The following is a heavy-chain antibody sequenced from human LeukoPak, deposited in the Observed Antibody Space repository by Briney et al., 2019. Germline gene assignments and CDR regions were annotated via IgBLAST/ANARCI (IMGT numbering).Heavy chain of an antibody. D-gene: IGHD4-17*01. CDR1: GFTFSSYG. CDR2: IWSDGTNK. V-gene: IGHV3-33*01. CDR3: ALPLRDGDFYFDY. Sequence: GRSLRLSCAASGFTFSSYGMHWVRQTPGKGLEWVAVIWSDGTNKYYADSVKGRFTISRDNSKNTLYLQMNSLRAEDTAVYYCALPLRDGDFYFDYWGQGTLVTVSS. J-gene: IGHJ4*02.